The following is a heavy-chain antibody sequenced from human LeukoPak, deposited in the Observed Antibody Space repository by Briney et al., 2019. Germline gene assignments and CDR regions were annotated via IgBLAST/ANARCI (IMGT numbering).Heavy chain of an antibody. CDR2: ISWNSGSI. CDR1: GFTFDDYA. V-gene: IGHV3-9*01. J-gene: IGHJ4*02. D-gene: IGHD3-3*01. CDR3: AKGGGNPYYFDY. Sequence: SLRLSCAASGFTFDDYAMHWVRQAPGKGLEWVSGISWNSGSIGYADSVKGRFTISRDNAKNSLYLQMNSLRAEDTALYYCAKGGGNPYYFDYWGQGTLVTVSS.